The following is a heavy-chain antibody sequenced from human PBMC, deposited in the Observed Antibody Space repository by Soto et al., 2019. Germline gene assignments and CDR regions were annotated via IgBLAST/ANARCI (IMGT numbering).Heavy chain of an antibody. CDR1: GFTVSSNY. CDR3: AREKRQDYEFWSGYYFDY. Sequence: PGGSLRLSCAASGFTVSSNYMSWVRQAPGKGLEWVSVFYSGGSTYYADSVKGRFTISRDNSKNTLYLQMNSLRAEDTAVYYCAREKRQDYEFWSGYYFDYWGQGTLVTVSS. V-gene: IGHV3-53*01. J-gene: IGHJ4*02. CDR2: FYSGGST. D-gene: IGHD3-3*01.